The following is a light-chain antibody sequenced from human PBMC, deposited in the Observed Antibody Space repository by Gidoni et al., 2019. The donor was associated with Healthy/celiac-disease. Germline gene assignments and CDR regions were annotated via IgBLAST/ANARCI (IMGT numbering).Light chain of an antibody. CDR1: QDISNY. CDR2: DAS. Sequence: DIQLTQFPSSLSASVGDRVTITCQASQDISNYLNWYQQKPGKAPKLLIYDASNLKTGVPSRFSGSGSGTDFTFTISSLQPEDIATYYCQQYDNLPLTFGGGTKVEIK. CDR3: QQYDNLPLT. J-gene: IGKJ4*01. V-gene: IGKV1-33*01.